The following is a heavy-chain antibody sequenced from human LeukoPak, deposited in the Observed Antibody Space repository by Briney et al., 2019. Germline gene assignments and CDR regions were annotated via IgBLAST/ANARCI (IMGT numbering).Heavy chain of an antibody. J-gene: IGHJ3*02. Sequence: SETLSLTCAVYGGSFSGYYWSWIRQPPGKGLEWIGEINHSGSTNYNPSLKSRVTISVDTSKDQFSLKLSSVTAADTAVYYCARETSSGAFDIWGQGTMVTVSS. D-gene: IGHD4-11*01. CDR3: ARETSSGAFDI. V-gene: IGHV4-34*01. CDR2: INHSGST. CDR1: GGSFSGYY.